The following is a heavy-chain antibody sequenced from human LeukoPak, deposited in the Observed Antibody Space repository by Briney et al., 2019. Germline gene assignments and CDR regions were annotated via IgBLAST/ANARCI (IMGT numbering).Heavy chain of an antibody. J-gene: IGHJ6*03. V-gene: IGHV1-2*06. CDR1: GYTFTGYY. CDR2: INPNSGGT. D-gene: IGHD6-19*01. Sequence: ASVKVSCKASGYTFTGYYMHWVRQAPGQGLEWMGRINPNSGGTNYAQKFQGRVTMTRDMSISTAYMELSRLRSDDTAVYYCARATIAVAGKGYYYYYMDVWGKGTTVTVSS. CDR3: ARATIAVAGKGYYYYYMDV.